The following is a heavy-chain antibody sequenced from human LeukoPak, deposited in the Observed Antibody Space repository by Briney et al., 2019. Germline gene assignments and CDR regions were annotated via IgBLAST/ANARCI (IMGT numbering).Heavy chain of an antibody. D-gene: IGHD5-12*01. CDR1: GYTFTSYY. J-gene: IGHJ4*02. Sequence: ASVKVSCKASGYTFTSYYMHWVRQAPGQGLEWMGIINPSGGSTSYAQKFQGRVTMTRDTSTSTAYMELRSLRSDDTAVYYCAREDSGYGSPDYWGQGTLVTVSS. V-gene: IGHV1-46*01. CDR3: AREDSGYGSPDY. CDR2: INPSGGST.